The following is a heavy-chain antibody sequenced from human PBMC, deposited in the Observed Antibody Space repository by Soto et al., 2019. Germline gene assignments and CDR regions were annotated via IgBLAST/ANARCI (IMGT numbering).Heavy chain of an antibody. V-gene: IGHV4-34*01. D-gene: IGHD4-17*01. J-gene: IGHJ4*02. CDR1: GGSFSGYY. CDR2: INHSGST. Sequence: QVQLQQWGAGLLKPSETLSLTCAVYGGSFSGYYWSWIRQPPGKGLEWIGEINHSGSTNYNPSLKSRVTISVDTSKNQFSLKLSSVTAADTAVYYCARARDDYGGNSMGYWGQGTLVTVSS. CDR3: ARARDDYGGNSMGY.